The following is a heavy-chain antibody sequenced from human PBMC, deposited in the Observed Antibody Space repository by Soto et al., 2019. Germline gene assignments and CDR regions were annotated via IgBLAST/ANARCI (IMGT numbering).Heavy chain of an antibody. CDR1: GGSFSGYY. CDR2: INHSGST. J-gene: IGHJ4*02. Sequence: QVQLQQWGAGLLKPSETLSLTCAVYGGSFSGYYWGWIRQPPGKGLEWIGEINHSGSTNYNPSLKSRVTILVDTSKNQFSLKLSSVTAADTAVYYCARNSTGYCSSTSCYDYFDYWGQGTLVTVSS. V-gene: IGHV4-34*01. CDR3: ARNSTGYCSSTSCYDYFDY. D-gene: IGHD2-2*03.